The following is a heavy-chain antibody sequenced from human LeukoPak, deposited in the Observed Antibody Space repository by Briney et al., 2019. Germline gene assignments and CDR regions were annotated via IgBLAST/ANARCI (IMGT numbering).Heavy chain of an antibody. D-gene: IGHD3-3*01. V-gene: IGHV3-30-3*01. Sequence: GRSLRLSCAASRFTFSSYAMHWVRQAPGKGLEWVAVISYDGSNKYYADSVKGRFTISRDNSKNTLYLQMNSLRAEDTAVYYCARADYDFWSGYSQYYYYYGMDVWGQGTTVTVSS. CDR3: ARADYDFWSGYSQYYYYYGMDV. J-gene: IGHJ6*02. CDR1: RFTFSSYA. CDR2: ISYDGSNK.